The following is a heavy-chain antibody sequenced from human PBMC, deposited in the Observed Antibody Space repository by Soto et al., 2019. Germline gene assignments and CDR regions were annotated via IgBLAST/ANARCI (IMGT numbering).Heavy chain of an antibody. CDR3: VKPTYYDILTGYYRQGSEGY. Sequence: GGSLRLSCSASGFTFSSYAMHWVRQAPGKGLEYVSAISSNGGSTYYADSVKGRFTISRDNSKNTLYLQMSSLRAEDTAVYYCVKPTYYDILTGYYRQGSEGYWGQGTLVTVSS. CDR1: GFTFSSYA. J-gene: IGHJ4*02. CDR2: ISSNGGST. V-gene: IGHV3-64D*06. D-gene: IGHD3-9*01.